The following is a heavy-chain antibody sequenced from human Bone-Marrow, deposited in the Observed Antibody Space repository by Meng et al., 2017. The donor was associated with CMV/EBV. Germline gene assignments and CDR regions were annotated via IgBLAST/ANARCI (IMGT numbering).Heavy chain of an antibody. J-gene: IGHJ4*02. Sequence: GESLKISCAASGFTFSVFNMNWIRQAPGKGLEWVSSISPTSTYIHYADSVKGRFTISRDNAQNSLYLQMNSLKPEDTAVYFCVSGSSADYYFDYWGQGTLVTVSS. V-gene: IGHV3-21*01. CDR2: ISPTSTYI. CDR3: VSGSSADYYFDY. D-gene: IGHD3-10*01. CDR1: GFTFSVFN.